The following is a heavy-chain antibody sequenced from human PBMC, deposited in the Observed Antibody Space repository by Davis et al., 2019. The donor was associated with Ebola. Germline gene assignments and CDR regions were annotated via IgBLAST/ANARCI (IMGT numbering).Heavy chain of an antibody. D-gene: IGHD6-13*01. V-gene: IGHV3-30*02. CDR2: IRNDGSNE. CDR1: GFSFSTFG. CDR3: AKRVRVAALGPSSFEY. J-gene: IGHJ4*02. Sequence: PGGSLRLSCGASGFSFSTFGMHWVRQAPGKGLEWVAFIRNDGSNEYYADSVKGRFTISRDNSKNTLYLQMNSLRVEDTAVYYCAKRVRVAALGPSSFEYWGQGTLVTVSS.